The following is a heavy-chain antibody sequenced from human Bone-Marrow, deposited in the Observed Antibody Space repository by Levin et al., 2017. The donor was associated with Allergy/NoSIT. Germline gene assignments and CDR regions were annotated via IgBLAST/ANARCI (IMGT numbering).Heavy chain of an antibody. CDR2: ISGSGGDT. J-gene: IGHJ4*02. CDR1: GFTFSDYY. CDR3: ARNARLPEN. V-gene: IGHV3-11*03. Sequence: SCAASGFTFSDYYMTWIRQAPGKGLEWVSYISGSGGDTKYADSVRGRFIISRDNAKNSVFLQMNSLRAEDTAVYYCARNARLPENWGQGTLVTVSS.